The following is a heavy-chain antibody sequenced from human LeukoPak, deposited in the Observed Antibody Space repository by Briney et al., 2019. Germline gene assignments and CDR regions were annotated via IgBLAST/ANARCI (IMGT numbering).Heavy chain of an antibody. J-gene: IGHJ6*02. CDR2: ISGGGGST. V-gene: IGHV3-23*01. Sequence: GGSLRLSCAASGFTFSSYAMRWVRQAPGKGLEGVSAISGGGGSTYYADSVKGRFTISRDNSKNTLYLQMNSLRAEDTAVYYCASTFYDSSGYHYYGMDVWGQGTTVTVSS. CDR3: ASTFYDSSGYHYYGMDV. D-gene: IGHD3-22*01. CDR1: GFTFSSYA.